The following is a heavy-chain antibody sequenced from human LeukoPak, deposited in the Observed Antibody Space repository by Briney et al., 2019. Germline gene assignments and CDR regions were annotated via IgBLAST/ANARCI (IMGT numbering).Heavy chain of an antibody. Sequence: SETLSLTCTVSGGSISSGGYYWSWIRQHPGKGLECVGYIYDSGSTYYNPSLKSRVTISVDTSKNQFSLKLSAVTAADTAVYYCARGQDYYDSSGYFDYWGQGPLVTVSS. D-gene: IGHD3-22*01. CDR3: ARGQDYYDSSGYFDY. CDR1: GGSISSGGYY. V-gene: IGHV4-31*03. CDR2: IYDSGST. J-gene: IGHJ4*02.